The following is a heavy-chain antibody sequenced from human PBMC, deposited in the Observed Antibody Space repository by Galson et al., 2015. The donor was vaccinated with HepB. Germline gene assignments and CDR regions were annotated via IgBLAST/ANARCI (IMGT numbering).Heavy chain of an antibody. D-gene: IGHD5-12*01. CDR2: IYFSGST. V-gene: IGHV4-4*07. Sequence: ETLSLTCSVSGGSMNGYYWSWIRQPAGKGLQWIGRIYFSGSTNYNPSLGSRATMSVDTSAKYFSLKLSSVTAADTALYYCARGGHRNFDYWGQGRLVTVSS. CDR1: GGSMNGYY. CDR3: ARGGHRNFDY. J-gene: IGHJ4*02.